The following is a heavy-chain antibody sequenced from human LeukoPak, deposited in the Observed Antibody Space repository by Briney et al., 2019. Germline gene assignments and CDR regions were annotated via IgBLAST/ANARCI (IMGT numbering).Heavy chain of an antibody. J-gene: IGHJ6*03. CDR2: IYYSGST. CDR1: GGSISSYY. CDR3: ARDRRSDDSSGGGHYYYYMDV. V-gene: IGHV4-59*01. Sequence: SETLSLTYTVSGGSISSYYWSWIRQPPGKGLEWIGYIYYSGSTNYNPSLKSRVTISVDTSKNQFSLKLSSVTAADTAVYYCARDRRSDDSSGGGHYYYYMDVWGKGTTVTVSS. D-gene: IGHD3-22*01.